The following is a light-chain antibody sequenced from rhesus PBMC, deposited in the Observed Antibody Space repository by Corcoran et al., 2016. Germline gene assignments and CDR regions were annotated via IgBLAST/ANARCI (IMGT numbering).Light chain of an antibody. CDR1: SSASTS. J-gene: IGKJ2*01. CDR2: RIS. V-gene: IGKV3-42*01. CDR3: QQGNFIPYS. Sequence: EIVLTQSPKSMAVSQGERVTITCTASSSASTSYLHWYTQKPGFPPRLLVYRISRLAPGVPARFRGSGSGTSYTLTISRREAEDAANYYCQQGNFIPYSFGQGTKVEIK.